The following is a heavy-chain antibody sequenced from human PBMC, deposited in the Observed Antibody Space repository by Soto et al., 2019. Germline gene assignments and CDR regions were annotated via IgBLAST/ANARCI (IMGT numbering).Heavy chain of an antibody. Sequence: PGGSLGLSCAASGFTFSDYYMSWIRQAPGKGLEWVSYISSSSSYTNYADSVKGRFTISRDNAKNSLYLQMNSLRAEDTAVYYCATMESAMVPDSYGTDVWGQGTTVTVSS. V-gene: IGHV3-11*06. CDR1: GFTFSDYY. J-gene: IGHJ6*02. D-gene: IGHD5-18*01. CDR2: ISSSSSYT. CDR3: ATMESAMVPDSYGTDV.